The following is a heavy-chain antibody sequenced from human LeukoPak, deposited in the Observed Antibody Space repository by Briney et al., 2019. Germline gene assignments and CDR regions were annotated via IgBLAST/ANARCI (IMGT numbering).Heavy chain of an antibody. CDR1: GYTFTSYG. Sequence: ASVKVSCKASGYTFTSYGISWVRQAPGQGLEWMGWISAYNGNTNYAQKLQGRVTMTTDTSTSTAYMELSSLRSEDTAVYYCARGLYYYDSNGRTPYDYWGQGTLVTVSS. V-gene: IGHV1-18*01. J-gene: IGHJ4*02. CDR3: ARGLYYYDSNGRTPYDY. D-gene: IGHD3-22*01. CDR2: ISAYNGNT.